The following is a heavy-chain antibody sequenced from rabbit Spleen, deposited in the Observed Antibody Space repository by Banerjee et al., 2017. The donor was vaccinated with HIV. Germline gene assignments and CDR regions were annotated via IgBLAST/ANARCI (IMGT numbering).Heavy chain of an antibody. CDR2: INAVTGKA. D-gene: IGHD3-1*01. J-gene: IGHJ4*01. CDR1: GFSFSNKAV. Sequence: QERLVESGGGLVKPEGSLKLSCTASGFSFSNKAVMCWVRQAPGKGLEWIACINAVTGKAVYATWANGRFTISRTSSTTVTLQMTSLTAADTATYFCARDLASVVGWNFNLWGPGTLVTVS. V-gene: IGHV1S45*01. CDR3: ARDLASVVGWNFNL.